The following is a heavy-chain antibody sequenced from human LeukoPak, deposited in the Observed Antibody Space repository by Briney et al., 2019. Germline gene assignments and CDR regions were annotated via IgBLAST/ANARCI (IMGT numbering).Heavy chain of an antibody. CDR2: ISYSGDTI. Sequence: GGSLRLSCADSEFTFRDYYMSWIRQAPGKGLEWVSYISYSGDTIYYAVSVKGRFTISRDNAKNSLYLQMNSLRAEDTAVYYCARPRGVVVPAGDYYFDYWGQGTLVTVSS. CDR1: EFTFRDYY. V-gene: IGHV3-11*04. J-gene: IGHJ4*02. D-gene: IGHD2-2*01. CDR3: ARPRGVVVPAGDYYFDY.